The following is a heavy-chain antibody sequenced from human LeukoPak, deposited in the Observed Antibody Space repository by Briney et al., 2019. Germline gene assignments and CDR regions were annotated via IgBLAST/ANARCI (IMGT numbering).Heavy chain of an antibody. V-gene: IGHV1-46*01. CDR2: INPSGGST. CDR1: GYTFTSYY. CDR3: ARDLSLGWYFDL. J-gene: IGHJ2*01. Sequence: ASVKVSCKASGYTFTSYYMHWVRQAPGQGLEWMGVINPSGGSTSYAQKFQGRVTMTRDTSTSTVYMELSSLRSEDTAVYYCARDLSLGWYFDLWGRGTLVTVSS.